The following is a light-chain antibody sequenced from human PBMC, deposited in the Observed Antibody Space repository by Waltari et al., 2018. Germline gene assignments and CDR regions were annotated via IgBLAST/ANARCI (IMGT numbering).Light chain of an antibody. CDR3: ASWDSSLSAAGV. Sequence: QSVLTQPPSVSAAPGQKVTISCSGGNSNIGNNYVSWYQKFPGRAPRLILFEDNQRPSGSPDRFSGSKAGTSATLAIPGLQSGDEADYYCASWDSSLSAAGVFGGGTRLTVL. V-gene: IGLV1-51*01. CDR2: EDN. J-gene: IGLJ3*02. CDR1: NSNIGNNY.